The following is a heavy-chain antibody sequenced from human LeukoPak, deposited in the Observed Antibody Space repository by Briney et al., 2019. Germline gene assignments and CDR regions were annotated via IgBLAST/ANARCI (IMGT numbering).Heavy chain of an antibody. J-gene: IGHJ3*02. CDR1: GGSISSSSYY. Sequence: SETLSLTCTVSGGSISSSSYYWGWIRQPPGKGLEWIGSIYYSGSTYYNPSLKSRVTISVDTSKNQFSLKLSSVTAADTAVYYCARNKVGATIPDAFDIWGQGTMVTVSS. CDR2: IYYSGST. CDR3: ARNKVGATIPDAFDI. V-gene: IGHV4-39*07. D-gene: IGHD1-26*01.